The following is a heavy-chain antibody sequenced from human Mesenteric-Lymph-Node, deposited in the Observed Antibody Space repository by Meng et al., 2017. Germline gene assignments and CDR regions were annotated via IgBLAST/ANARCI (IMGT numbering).Heavy chain of an antibody. CDR2: IYYSGTT. CDR3: ARVGSVYCGGNSCYSFDP. J-gene: IGHJ5*02. CDR1: GCSINIGGYY. V-gene: IGHV4-31*03. Sequence: SETLSLTCTVSGCSINIGGYYWTWIRLLPGKGLEWLGYIYYSGTTYYNPSLMTRLIMSIDTSKNQFSLKLNSVTAADTAIYFCARVGSVYCGGNSCYSFDPWGPGTVVTVSS. D-gene: IGHD2-21*01.